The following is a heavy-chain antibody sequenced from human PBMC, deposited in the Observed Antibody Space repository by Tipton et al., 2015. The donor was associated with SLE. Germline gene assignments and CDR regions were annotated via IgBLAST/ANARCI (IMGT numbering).Heavy chain of an antibody. J-gene: IGHJ4*02. CDR3: AREGDWNYVGPFDY. Sequence: SLRLSCTASGFTFSTYNMHWVRQAPGKGLEWVATIWDDGSKEYYADSVKGRFTISRDNSKNTLYLQMNSLRAEDTAVYYCAREGDWNYVGPFDYWGQGTLVTVST. V-gene: IGHV3-33*08. CDR2: IWDDGSKE. D-gene: IGHD1-7*01. CDR1: GFTFSTYN.